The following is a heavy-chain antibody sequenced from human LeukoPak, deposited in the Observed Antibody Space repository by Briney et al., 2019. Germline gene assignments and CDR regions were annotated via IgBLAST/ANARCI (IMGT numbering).Heavy chain of an antibody. J-gene: IGHJ5*02. CDR2: ISSSGSTI. CDR3: ARERYQGETNWFDP. Sequence: GGSLRLSCAASGFTFSDYYMSWIRQAPGKGLEWVSYISSSGSTIYYADSAKGRFTISRDNAKNSLYLQMNSLRAEDTAVYYCARERYQGETNWFDPWGQGTLVTVSS. CDR1: GFTFSDYY. V-gene: IGHV3-11*04. D-gene: IGHD1-14*01.